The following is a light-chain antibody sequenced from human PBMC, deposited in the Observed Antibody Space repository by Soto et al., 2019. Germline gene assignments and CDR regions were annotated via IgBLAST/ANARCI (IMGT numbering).Light chain of an antibody. CDR3: QQYNSWPLT. CDR1: QSVRSN. J-gene: IGKJ4*01. V-gene: IGKV3-15*01. Sequence: EIVMTQSPATLSVSPGDRVTLSCRASQSVRSNSAWYQQKPGQAPRLLFYGASTRATGVPARFSGSGYETEFTLSISSLQSEDFAVYYCQQYNSWPLTFGGGTRVEIK. CDR2: GAS.